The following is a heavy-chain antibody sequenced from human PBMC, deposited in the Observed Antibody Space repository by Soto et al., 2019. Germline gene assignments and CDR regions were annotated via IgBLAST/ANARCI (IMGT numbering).Heavy chain of an antibody. Sequence: GGSLRLSCAASGFTFSSYDMHWVRQRTGESLEWVSGISPVGKTYYADSVRGRFTISRENAKNYMYLQMNSLRAGDTAIYYCMRGGWGSDWLDPWGQGTLVTASS. CDR3: MRGGWGSDWLDP. J-gene: IGHJ5*02. CDR2: ISPVGKT. CDR1: GFTFSSYD. D-gene: IGHD3-16*01. V-gene: IGHV3-13*01.